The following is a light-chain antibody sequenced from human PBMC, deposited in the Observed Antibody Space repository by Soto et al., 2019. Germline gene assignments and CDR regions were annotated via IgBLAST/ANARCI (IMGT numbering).Light chain of an antibody. CDR2: DVS. J-gene: IGLJ2*01. CDR3: SSYTSSSTPWV. CDR1: SSDVGGYNS. Sequence: QSALTQPASLSGSPGQSITISCTGNSSDVGGYNSVSWYQQHPGKAPKLMIYDVSNRPSGVSSRFSGSKSGNTASLTISGLQAEDEADYYCSSYTSSSTPWVFGGGTQLTVL. V-gene: IGLV2-14*01.